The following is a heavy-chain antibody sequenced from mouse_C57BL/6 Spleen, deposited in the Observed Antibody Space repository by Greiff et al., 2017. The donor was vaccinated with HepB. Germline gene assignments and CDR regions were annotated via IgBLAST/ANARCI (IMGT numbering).Heavy chain of an antibody. CDR3: ARSGDGGDY. J-gene: IGHJ2*01. CDR2: INPNNGGT. D-gene: IGHD2-3*01. Sequence: VQLKESGPELVKPGASVKMSCKASGYTFTDYNMHWVKQSHGKSLEWIGYINPNNGGTSYNQKFKGKATLTVNKSSSTAYMELRSLTSEDSAVYYGARSGDGGDYWGQGTTLTVSS. V-gene: IGHV1-22*01. CDR1: GYTFTDYN.